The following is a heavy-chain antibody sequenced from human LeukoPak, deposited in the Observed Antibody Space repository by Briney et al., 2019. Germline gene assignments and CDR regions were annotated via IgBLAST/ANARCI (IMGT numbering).Heavy chain of an antibody. J-gene: IGHJ3*02. Sequence: GGSLRLSCAASGFTSSSYAMSWVRQAPGKGLEWVSAISGSGGSTYYADSVKGRFTISRDNSKNTLYLQMNSLRAEDTAVYYCAKDQLLVPHAFDIWGQGTMVTVSS. V-gene: IGHV3-23*01. CDR3: AKDQLLVPHAFDI. CDR2: ISGSGGST. CDR1: GFTSSSYA. D-gene: IGHD6-19*01.